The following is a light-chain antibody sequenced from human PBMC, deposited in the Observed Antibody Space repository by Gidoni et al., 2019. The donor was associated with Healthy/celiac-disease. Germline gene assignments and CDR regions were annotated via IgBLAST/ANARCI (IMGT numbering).Light chain of an antibody. V-gene: IGKV1-39*01. Sequence: DIQMTQSPSSLSASVGDRVTITCRASHSISSYLNWHHQKPGKAPKILSYAASSLQRGVPSRCSGSGSVQDFTLTISSLQPEDFATYYCQQSYSTPMCSFGQGTKLEIK. CDR2: AAS. CDR3: QQSYSTPMCS. CDR1: HSISSY. J-gene: IGKJ2*04.